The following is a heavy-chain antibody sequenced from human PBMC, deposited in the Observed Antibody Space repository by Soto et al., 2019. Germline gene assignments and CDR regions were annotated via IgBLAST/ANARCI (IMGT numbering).Heavy chain of an antibody. CDR3: ESARGPSYYYGMDV. CDR1: GGTFSSYA. Sequence: QVQLVQSGAEVKKPGSSVKVSCKASGGTFSSYAISWVRQAPGQGLEWMGGIIPIFGTAGYAQKLQGRVAITADASTSTAYRALSSLRSEDTAVYYCESARGPSYYYGMDVWGQGTTVTVSS. CDR2: IIPIFGTA. V-gene: IGHV1-69*12. J-gene: IGHJ6*02. D-gene: IGHD3-10*01.